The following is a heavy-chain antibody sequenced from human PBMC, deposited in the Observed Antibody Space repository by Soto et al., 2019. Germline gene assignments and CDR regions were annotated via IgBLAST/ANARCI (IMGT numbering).Heavy chain of an antibody. V-gene: IGHV1-18*01. J-gene: IGHJ6*02. CDR2: ISSYNGDT. Sequence: ASMKGSRQAFCFTFTRSGISWGGPGPGQGPEWMGWISSYNGDTNYAQTFQGRVTMTTDTSTSTAYMELRSLRSDDTAVYYCAREGVAPYYYYGMDIWRQGTPVTVSS. CDR3: AREGVAPYYYYGMDI. CDR1: CFTFTRSG. D-gene: IGHD5-12*01.